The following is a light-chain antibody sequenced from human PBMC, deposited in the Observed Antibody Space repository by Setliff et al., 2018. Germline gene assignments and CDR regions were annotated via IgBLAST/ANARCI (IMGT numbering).Light chain of an antibody. V-gene: IGLV2-8*01. CDR3: SSYTGNTFI. J-gene: IGLJ1*01. Sequence: QSALAQPPSASGSPGQSVTISCTGTRSDVGGYNYVSWYQQHPGKAPQLIIYGASKRPSGVSDRFSGSKSGNTASLTISGLQVEDEADYSCSSYTGNTFIFAAGTKVTVL. CDR2: GAS. CDR1: RSDVGGYNY.